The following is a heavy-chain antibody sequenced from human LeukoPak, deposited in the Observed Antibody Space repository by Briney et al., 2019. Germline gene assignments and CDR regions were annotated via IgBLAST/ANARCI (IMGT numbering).Heavy chain of an antibody. CDR3: TTGYGHSDFDY. D-gene: IGHD3-3*02. Sequence: GGSLRLSCAASGFTFTNARMGWVRQAPGKGLEGVGLNKSKIYGVTTEYAAPVKGRVTISRDDSKHTLYLQMNSLKSEDTAVYYCTTGYGHSDFDYWGKGTLVTVSS. V-gene: IGHV3-15*01. J-gene: IGHJ4*02. CDR1: GFTFTNAR. CDR2: NKSKIYGVTT.